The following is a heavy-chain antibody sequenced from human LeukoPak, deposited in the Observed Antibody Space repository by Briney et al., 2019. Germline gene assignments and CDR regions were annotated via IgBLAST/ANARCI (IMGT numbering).Heavy chain of an antibody. CDR3: ARRSARGDFWSGYNNWFDP. CDR1: VYTFTSYG. D-gene: IGHD3-3*01. Sequence: ASVKVSCKASVYTFTSYGISGVRQAPGQGLEWMGWISAYNGNTNYAQKLQGRVTMTTDTSTSTAYMELRSLRSDDTAVYYCARRSARGDFWSGYNNWFDPWGQGTLVTVSS. CDR2: ISAYNGNT. J-gene: IGHJ5*02. V-gene: IGHV1-18*01.